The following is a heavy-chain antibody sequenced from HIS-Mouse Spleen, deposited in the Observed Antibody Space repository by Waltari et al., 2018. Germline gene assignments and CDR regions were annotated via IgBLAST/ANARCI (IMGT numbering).Heavy chain of an antibody. CDR2: IYYSGST. CDR1: GGSIRISSYY. J-gene: IGHJ4*02. CDR3: ARDFSSVANVRGYFDY. Sequence: QLQLQESGPGLVKPSATLSLTCPVSGGSIRISSYYRGWIRPPPGKGLEWIGSIYYSGSTYYNPSLKSRVTISVDTSKNQFSLKLSSVTAADTAVYYCARDFSSVANVRGYFDYWGQGTLVTVSS. D-gene: IGHD2-15*01. V-gene: IGHV4-39*07.